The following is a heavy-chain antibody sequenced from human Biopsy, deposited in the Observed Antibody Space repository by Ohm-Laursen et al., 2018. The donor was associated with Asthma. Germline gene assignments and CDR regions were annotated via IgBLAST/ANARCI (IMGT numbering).Heavy chain of an antibody. J-gene: IGHJ1*01. CDR1: GFTFGDHW. Sequence: SLRLSCTAPGFTFGDHWMSWVRQVPGKGLEWVANIKHDGTEKNHVDSLKGRFTISRDNAKNSLYLQMNSLRAEDTAVYYCARTFHFWSPYHAEHYQLWGQGTLVTVPS. V-gene: IGHV3-7*01. D-gene: IGHD3-3*02. CDR2: IKHDGTEK. CDR3: ARTFHFWSPYHAEHYQL.